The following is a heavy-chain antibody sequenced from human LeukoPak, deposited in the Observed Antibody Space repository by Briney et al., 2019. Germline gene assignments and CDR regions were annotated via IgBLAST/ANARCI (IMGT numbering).Heavy chain of an antibody. V-gene: IGHV3-21*01. J-gene: IGHJ4*02. CDR2: ISSSSYI. CDR1: GFTFSSYS. Sequence: GGSLRLSCAASGFTFSSYSMNWVRQAPGKGLEWVSSISSSSYIYYADSVKGRFTISRDNAKNSLYLQMNSLRAEDTAVYYCAHLPSSGTGIVDYWGQGTLVTVSS. D-gene: IGHD3-10*01. CDR3: AHLPSSGTGIVDY.